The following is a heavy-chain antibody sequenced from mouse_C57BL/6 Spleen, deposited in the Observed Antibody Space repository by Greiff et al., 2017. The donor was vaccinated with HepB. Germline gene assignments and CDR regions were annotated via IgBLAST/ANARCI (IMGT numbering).Heavy chain of an antibody. J-gene: IGHJ4*01. V-gene: IGHV3-6*01. CDR1: GYSITSGYY. CDR3: ARAYSPPYAMDY. Sequence: EVQLQESGPGLVKPSQSLSLTCSVTGYSITSGYYWNWIRQFPGNKLEWMGYISYDGSNNYNPSLKNRISITRDTSKNQFFLKLNSVTTEDTATYYGARAYSPPYAMDYWGQGTSVTVSS. CDR2: ISYDGSN. D-gene: IGHD2-10*01.